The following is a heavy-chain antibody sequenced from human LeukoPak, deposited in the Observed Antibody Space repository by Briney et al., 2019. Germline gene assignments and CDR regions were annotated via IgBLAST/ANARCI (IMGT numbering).Heavy chain of an antibody. J-gene: IGHJ4*02. V-gene: IGHV4-39*01. CDR3: ARFPGISVAGTFLGDY. Sequence: PSETLSLTCTVSGGSISSSSYYWGWIRQPPGKGLEWIGGIYYSESTYYNPSLKSRVTISVDTSKNQFSLKLSSVTAADTAVYYCARFPGISVAGTFLGDYWGQGTLVTVSS. D-gene: IGHD6-19*01. CDR2: IYYSEST. CDR1: GGSISSSSYY.